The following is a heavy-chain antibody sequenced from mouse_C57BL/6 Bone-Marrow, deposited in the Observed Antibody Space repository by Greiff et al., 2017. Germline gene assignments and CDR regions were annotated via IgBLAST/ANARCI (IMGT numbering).Heavy chain of an antibody. CDR2: IYPRSGNT. V-gene: IGHV1-81*01. Sequence: VNVVESGAELARPGASVKLSCKASGYTFTSYGISWVKQRTGQGLEWIGEIYPRSGNTYYNEKFKGKATLTADKSSSTAYMELRSLTSEDSAVYFCARGTTVVAPMDYWGQGTSVTVSS. J-gene: IGHJ4*01. CDR3: ARGTTVVAPMDY. CDR1: GYTFTSYG. D-gene: IGHD1-1*01.